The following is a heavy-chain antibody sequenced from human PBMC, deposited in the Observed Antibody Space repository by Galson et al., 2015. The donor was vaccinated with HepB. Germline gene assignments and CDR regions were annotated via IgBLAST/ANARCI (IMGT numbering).Heavy chain of an antibody. V-gene: IGHV3-9*01. J-gene: IGHJ4*02. CDR3: AKGGGYQLPYGYFDY. CDR1: GFTFDDYA. D-gene: IGHD2-2*01. Sequence: SLRLSCAASGFTFDDYAMHWVRQAPGKGLEWVSGISWNSGSIGYADSVKGRFTISRDNAKNSLYLQMNSLRAEDTALYYCAKGGGYQLPYGYFDYWGQGTLVTVSS. CDR2: ISWNSGSI.